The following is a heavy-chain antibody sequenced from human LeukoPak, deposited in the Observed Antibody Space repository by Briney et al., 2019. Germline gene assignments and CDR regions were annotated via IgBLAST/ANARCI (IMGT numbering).Heavy chain of an antibody. D-gene: IGHD5-18*01. CDR3: ARDRRADTAMVIGGLNWFDP. J-gene: IGHJ5*02. V-gene: IGHV4-30-4*01. CDR1: GGSISSGDYY. Sequence: SQTLSLTCTVSGGSISSGDYYWSWIRQPPGKGLEWIGYIYYSGSTYYNPSLKSRVTISVDTSKNQFSLKLSSVTAADTAVYYCARDRRADTAMVIGGLNWFDPWGQGTLVTVSS. CDR2: IYYSGST.